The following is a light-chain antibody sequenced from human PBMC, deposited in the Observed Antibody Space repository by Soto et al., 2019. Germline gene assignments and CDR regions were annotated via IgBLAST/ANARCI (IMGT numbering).Light chain of an antibody. CDR2: GAS. V-gene: IGKV3-15*01. J-gene: IGKJ1*01. CDR1: QSVSTN. Sequence: EIVMTQSPATLSVSPGERSTLSCRASQSVSTNLAWYRQKHGQXPRXXIYGASTRATGIPARFSVIVSGTELTITISSLQSEDGEVYDCQQYNNWPRTFGQGTKVDIK. CDR3: QQYNNWPRT.